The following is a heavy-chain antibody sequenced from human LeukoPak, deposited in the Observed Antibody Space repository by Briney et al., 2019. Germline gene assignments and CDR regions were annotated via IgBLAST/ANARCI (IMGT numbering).Heavy chain of an antibody. CDR2: ISGSGGST. Sequence: GGSLRLSCAASGFTFSSYAMSWVRQAPGKGLEWVSAISGSGGSTYYADSVKGRFTISRDNSKNTLYLQMNSLRAEDTAVYYCARQSKDSSGYYYDRPLDYWGQGTLVTVSS. V-gene: IGHV3-23*01. CDR3: ARQSKDSSGYYYDRPLDY. J-gene: IGHJ4*02. D-gene: IGHD3-22*01. CDR1: GFTFSSYA.